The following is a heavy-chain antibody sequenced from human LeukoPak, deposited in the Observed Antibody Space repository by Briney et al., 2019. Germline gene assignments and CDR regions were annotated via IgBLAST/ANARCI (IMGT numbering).Heavy chain of an antibody. CDR3: ASQYTSSRIFDD. V-gene: IGHV3-21*01. CDR1: GFTFSSYS. Sequence: GGSLRLSCAASGFTFSSYSMNWVRQAPGKGLEWVSSISSSSSYIYYADSVKGRFTISRDNAKNSLYLQMNSLRAEDTAVYFCASQYTSSRIFDDWGQGTLVTVSS. D-gene: IGHD6-13*01. J-gene: IGHJ4*02. CDR2: ISSSSSYI.